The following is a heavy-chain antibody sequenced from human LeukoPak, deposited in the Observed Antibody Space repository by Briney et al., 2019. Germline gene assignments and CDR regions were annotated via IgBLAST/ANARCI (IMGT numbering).Heavy chain of an antibody. D-gene: IGHD3-10*01. CDR2: ISSSGSTI. Sequence: GGSLRLSCAASGFTFSDYYMSWIRQAPGKGLEWVSYISSSGSTIYYADSVKGRFTISRDNAKNSLYLQTNSLRAEDTAVYYCARDRQYYYGSGRANWFDPWGQGTLVTVSS. V-gene: IGHV3-11*01. CDR3: ARDRQYYYGSGRANWFDP. CDR1: GFTFSDYY. J-gene: IGHJ5*02.